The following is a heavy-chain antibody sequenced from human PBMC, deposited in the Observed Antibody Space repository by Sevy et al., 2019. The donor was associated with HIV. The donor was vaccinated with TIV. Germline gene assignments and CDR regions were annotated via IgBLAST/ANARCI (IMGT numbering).Heavy chain of an antibody. CDR3: ARAQGSIAARFYYYYYMDV. CDR1: GFPFSSYD. D-gene: IGHD6-6*01. Sequence: GGSLRLSCAASGFPFSSYDMHWVRQATGKGLEWVSAIGTAGDTYYPGSVKGRFTISRENAKNSLYFQMNSLRAGDTAVYYCARAQGSIAARFYYYYYMDVWGKGTTVTVSS. CDR2: IGTAGDT. V-gene: IGHV3-13*01. J-gene: IGHJ6*03.